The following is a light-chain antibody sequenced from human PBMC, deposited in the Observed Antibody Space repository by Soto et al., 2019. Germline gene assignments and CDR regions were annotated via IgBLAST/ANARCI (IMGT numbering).Light chain of an antibody. CDR2: AAS. Sequence: NVLTQFPDTPLWCHGDSGTRSCRASQSVRSSYLAWYQQTPGQTPRLLIYAASSRATGIPDRFSGSGSGTDFSLTISRLEAEDFAVYNCQQYGSSRRTLWQGTKEDIK. CDR1: QSVRSSY. V-gene: IGKV3-20*01. J-gene: IGKJ1*01. CDR3: QQYGSSRRT.